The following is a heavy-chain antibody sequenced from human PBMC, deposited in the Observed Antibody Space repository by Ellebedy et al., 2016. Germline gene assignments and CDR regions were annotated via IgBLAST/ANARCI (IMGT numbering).Heavy chain of an antibody. CDR2: IYYSGST. Sequence: SETLSLTCTVSGGSISSYYWSWIRQPPGKGLEWIGYIYYSGSTNYNPSLKSRVTISVDPSKNQFSLKLSSVTAADTAVYYCARQLGNWNYRGEVDYWGQGTLVTVSS. J-gene: IGHJ4*02. D-gene: IGHD1-7*01. V-gene: IGHV4-59*08. CDR1: GGSISSYY. CDR3: ARQLGNWNYRGEVDY.